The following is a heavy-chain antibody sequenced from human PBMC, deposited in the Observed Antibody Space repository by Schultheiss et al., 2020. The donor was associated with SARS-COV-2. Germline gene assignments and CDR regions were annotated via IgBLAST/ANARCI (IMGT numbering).Heavy chain of an antibody. V-gene: IGHV4-59*08. CDR3: ASHCSGGSCSLFDY. J-gene: IGHJ4*02. CDR1: GGSISSYY. D-gene: IGHD2-15*01. Sequence: SETLSLTCTVSGGSISSYYWSWIRQHPGKGLEWIGYIYYSGSTNYNPSLKSRVTISVDTSKNQFSLKLSSVTAADTAVYYCASHCSGGSCSLFDYWGQGTLVTVSS. CDR2: IYYSGST.